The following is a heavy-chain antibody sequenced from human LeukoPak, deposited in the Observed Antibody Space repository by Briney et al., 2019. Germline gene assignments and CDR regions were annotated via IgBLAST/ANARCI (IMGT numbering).Heavy chain of an antibody. J-gene: IGHJ3*02. CDR1: GFMFNGYS. V-gene: IGHV3-48*02. CDR3: ARETAYAFDM. D-gene: IGHD1-1*01. CDR2: ISSGSTNI. Sequence: PGGSVTLSCAASGFMFNGYSMCWVRQAPGKGLEWLSYISSGSTNIYYAESVKGRFAISRDNAKNSLNLQMNSLRDEDTAVYYCARETAYAFDMWGQGTVVPVPS.